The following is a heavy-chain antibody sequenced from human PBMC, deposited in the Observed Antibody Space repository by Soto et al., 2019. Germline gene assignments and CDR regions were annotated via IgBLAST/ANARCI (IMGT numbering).Heavy chain of an antibody. J-gene: IGHJ5*02. V-gene: IGHV4-34*01. CDR2: INHSGST. Sequence: QVQLQQWGAGLLKPSETLSLTCAVYGGSFSGYYWSWIRQPPGKGLEWIGEINHSGSTNYNPSLKSRVTISVDTSKHQFSLKLSSVTAADTAVYYCARGLGVAGENNWFDPWGQGTLVTVSS. D-gene: IGHD6-19*01. CDR1: GGSFSGYY. CDR3: ARGLGVAGENNWFDP.